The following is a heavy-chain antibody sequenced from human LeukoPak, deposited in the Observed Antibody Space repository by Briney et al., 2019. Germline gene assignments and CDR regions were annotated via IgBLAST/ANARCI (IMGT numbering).Heavy chain of an antibody. V-gene: IGHV1-18*04. D-gene: IGHD2-2*01. CDR3: ARDSLGYCSSTSCSIPHY. CDR1: GYTFTSYG. J-gene: IGHJ4*02. CDR2: ISAYNGST. Sequence: GASVKVSCKASGYTFTSYGISWVRQAPGQGLEWMGWISAYNGSTNYAQKLQGRVTMTTDTSTSTAYMELRSLRSDDTAVYYCARDSLGYCSSTSCSIPHYWGQGTLVTVSS.